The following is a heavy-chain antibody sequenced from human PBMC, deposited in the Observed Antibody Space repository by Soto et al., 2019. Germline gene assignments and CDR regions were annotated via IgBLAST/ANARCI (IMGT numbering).Heavy chain of an antibody. Sequence: AFLDGSCKASGYTFTRYCLSGVRDAPGQGLEWLGWINGYTGNTNYAQKFQGRVTMTTDTSTNTAYLDLWTLISDDTAVYYCARSWVTGKGGIDVWGQGTTVTVSS. V-gene: IGHV1-18*01. CDR3: ARSWVTGKGGIDV. CDR2: INGYTGNT. D-gene: IGHD3-16*01. J-gene: IGHJ6*02. CDR1: GYTFTRYC.